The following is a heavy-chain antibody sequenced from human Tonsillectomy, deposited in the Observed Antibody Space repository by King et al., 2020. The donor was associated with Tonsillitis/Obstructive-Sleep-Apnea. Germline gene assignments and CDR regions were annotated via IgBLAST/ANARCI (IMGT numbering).Heavy chain of an antibody. CDR2: IKNKIDDETT. J-gene: IGHJ3*02. D-gene: IGHD3-3*01. Sequence: DVQLVESGGGLVKPGGSLRLSCTASSFIFTNAWINWVRQAPGKGLEWVGRIKNKIDDETTDYAAPVKGRFTISSDDSRNTLYLQMNILKTEDTAVYYCTTGGRFVEWFRTPDAFDIWGQGTMVTVSS. CDR1: SFIFTNAW. V-gene: IGHV3-15*07. CDR3: TTGGRFVEWFRTPDAFDI.